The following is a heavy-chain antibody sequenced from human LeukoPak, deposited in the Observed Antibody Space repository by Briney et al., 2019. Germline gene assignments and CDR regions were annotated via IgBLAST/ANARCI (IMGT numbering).Heavy chain of an antibody. Sequence: GGSLRLSCSASGFTFSSYGLHWVRQAPGKGLEYVSGISDNGRRTYYADPVKGRFTISRDNSRKTLNLQMSSLRAEDTAVYYCVRDQPGSYSFDYWGQGTLVTISS. CDR3: VRDQPGSYSFDY. CDR1: GFTFSSYG. J-gene: IGHJ4*02. CDR2: ISDNGRRT. V-gene: IGHV3-64D*06. D-gene: IGHD3-10*01.